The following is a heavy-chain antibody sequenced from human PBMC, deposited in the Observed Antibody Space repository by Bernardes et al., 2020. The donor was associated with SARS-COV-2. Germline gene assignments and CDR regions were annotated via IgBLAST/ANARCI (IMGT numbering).Heavy chain of an antibody. CDR3: ARLQVGAPNYFDP. Sequence: TLSLTCAVYGGSFSNESWIWIRQTPGKGLEWIGEINQSGSAYYNPSLKSRVTISKDRPKTQFSLILTSVTAADTAVYYCARLQVGAPNYFDPWGPGTLVTVS. D-gene: IGHD1-26*01. CDR2: INQSGSA. J-gene: IGHJ5*02. V-gene: IGHV4-34*01. CDR1: GGSFSNES.